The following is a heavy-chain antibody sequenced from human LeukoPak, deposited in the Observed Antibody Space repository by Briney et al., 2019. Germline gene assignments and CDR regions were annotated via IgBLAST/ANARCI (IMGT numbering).Heavy chain of an antibody. Sequence: ASVKVSCKASGYTFTSYAMNWVRQAPGQGLEWMGWINTNTGNPTYAQGFTGRFVFSLDTSVSTAYLQISSLKAEDTAVYYCASFPTDGYNYDYFDYWGQGTLVTVSS. CDR2: INTNTGNP. D-gene: IGHD5-24*01. J-gene: IGHJ4*02. CDR3: ASFPTDGYNYDYFDY. V-gene: IGHV7-4-1*02. CDR1: GYTFTSYA.